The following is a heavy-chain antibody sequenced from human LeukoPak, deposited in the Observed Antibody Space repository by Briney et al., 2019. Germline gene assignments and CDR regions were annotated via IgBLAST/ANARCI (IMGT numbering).Heavy chain of an antibody. CDR2: ISYDGSNE. D-gene: IGHD2-15*01. J-gene: IGHJ5*02. Sequence: PGGSLRLSCAASGFTFSSYAMHWVRQPPGKGLEWVAVISYDGSNENHADSVKGRFTISRDNSKNTLYLQMNSLRAEDTAVYYCAKASGVLINRYCSGGSCYFDPWGQGTLVTVSS. CDR1: GFTFSSYA. V-gene: IGHV3-30-3*01. CDR3: AKASGVLINRYCSGGSCYFDP.